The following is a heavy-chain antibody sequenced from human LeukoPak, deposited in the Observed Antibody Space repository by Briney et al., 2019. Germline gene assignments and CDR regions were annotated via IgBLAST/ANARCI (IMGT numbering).Heavy chain of an antibody. CDR3: ARALGYCSGGSCYSSPNGFFGY. J-gene: IGHJ4*02. V-gene: IGHV1-69*01. CDR1: GGTFSSYA. Sequence: ASVKVSCKASGGTFSSYAISWVRQAPGQGLEWMGGIIPIFGTANYAQKFQGRVTITADESTSTAYMELSSLRSEDTAVYYCARALGYCSGGSCYSSPNGFFGYWGQGTLVTGSS. CDR2: IIPIFGTA. D-gene: IGHD2-15*01.